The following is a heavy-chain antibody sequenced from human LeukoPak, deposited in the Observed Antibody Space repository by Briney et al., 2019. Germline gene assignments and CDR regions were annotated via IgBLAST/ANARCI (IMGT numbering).Heavy chain of an antibody. D-gene: IGHD3-10*01. V-gene: IGHV1-2*04. CDR2: INPNSGCT. J-gene: IGHJ6*04. CDR1: GYTFTCYY. Sequence: GASVKVSCKASGYTFTCYYMDWVRQAPSQGREGMGWINPNSGCTNDAQKFQGWVTMTRDTSISTAYMELRRLRSDDTAVYYCAREKGWVIGTMVRGVDYGMDVWGKGTTVTVSS. CDR3: AREKGWVIGTMVRGVDYGMDV.